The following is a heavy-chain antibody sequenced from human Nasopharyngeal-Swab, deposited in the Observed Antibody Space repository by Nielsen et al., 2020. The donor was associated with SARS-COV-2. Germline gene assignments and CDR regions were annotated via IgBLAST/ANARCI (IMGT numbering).Heavy chain of an antibody. CDR1: GFTFSSYW. Sequence: GGSLRLSCVASGFTFSSYWMHWVRQAPGKGLEWVANIKPDDSEIYYVESVKGRFTISRDNAKNSVHLQMNSLRADDTAVYYCAPAKHSYYYYYGMDVWGQGTTVTVSS. J-gene: IGHJ6*02. CDR2: IKPDDSEI. V-gene: IGHV3-7*01. CDR3: APAKHSYYYYYGMDV.